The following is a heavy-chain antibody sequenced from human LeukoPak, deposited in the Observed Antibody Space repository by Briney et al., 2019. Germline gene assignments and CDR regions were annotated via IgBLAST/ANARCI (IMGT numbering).Heavy chain of an antibody. CDR3: ARDFSSGWPNFDY. V-gene: IGHV1-18*01. CDR2: ISAYSGDT. J-gene: IGHJ4*02. D-gene: IGHD3-3*01. Sequence: ASVKVSCKASGYTFTSYGISWVRQAPGQGLEWMGWISAYSGDTNYAQKFQGRATMTTDTSTSTAYMEPRSLRSDDTAVYYCARDFSSGWPNFDYWGQGTLVTVSS. CDR1: GYTFTSYG.